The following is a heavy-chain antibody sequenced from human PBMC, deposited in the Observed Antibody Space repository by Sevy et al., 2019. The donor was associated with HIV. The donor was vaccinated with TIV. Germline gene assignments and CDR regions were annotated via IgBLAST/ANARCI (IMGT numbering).Heavy chain of an antibody. CDR2: INWNAGST. V-gene: IGHV3-20*04. D-gene: IGHD6-19*01. J-gene: IGHJ3*02. CDR1: GFTFDDYG. CDR3: ARGKGYSSGEAFDI. Sequence: GGSLRLSCAASGFTFDDYGMSWVRQTPGKGLEWVSTINWNAGSTGYADSVKGRFTISRDNAKNSLYLEMNNLRAEDTALYYCARGKGYSSGEAFDIWGQGTMVTVSS.